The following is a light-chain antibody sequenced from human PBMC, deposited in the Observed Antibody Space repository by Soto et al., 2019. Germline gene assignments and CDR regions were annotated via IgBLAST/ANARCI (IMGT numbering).Light chain of an antibody. V-gene: IGKV1-27*01. CDR2: SAS. J-gene: IGKJ5*01. CDR3: QQSYSTPPT. CDR1: RGIGNA. Sequence: IQLTQSPSSLSASVGDRVTITCRPSRGIGNALAWYQQKQGTVPKXLIHSASTLQSGVPSRFSGIGSGTDGTITISSLQPEDGETYDGQQSYSTPPTFGQGTRLEIK.